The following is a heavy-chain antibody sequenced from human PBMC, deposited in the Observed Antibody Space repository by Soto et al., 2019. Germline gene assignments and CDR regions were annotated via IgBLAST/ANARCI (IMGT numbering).Heavy chain of an antibody. Sequence: QVQLQQWGAGLLKPSETLSLTCAVNGGSFSGYYWSWVRQPPGKGLEWFGESNHSGITDSNPSLKSRVTISVDAYRREFHLKLTSVTAEDTAVYYCARGRSSVQDRRGIGYYGLDVWGQGTTVTVS. V-gene: IGHV4-34*01. CDR2: SNHSGIT. CDR3: ARGRSSVQDRRGIGYYGLDV. J-gene: IGHJ6*02. D-gene: IGHD3-3*01. CDR1: GGSFSGYY.